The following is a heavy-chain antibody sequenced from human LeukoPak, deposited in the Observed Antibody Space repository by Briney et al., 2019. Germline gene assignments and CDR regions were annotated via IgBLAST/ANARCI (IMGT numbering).Heavy chain of an antibody. J-gene: IGHJ6*03. CDR3: ARLFCSGGSCYSNYYYYYMDV. D-gene: IGHD2-15*01. CDR2: ISAYNGDT. CDR1: GFPFTTYG. V-gene: IGHV1-18*01. Sequence: ASVKVSCKTSGFPFTTYGFSWVRQAPGQGLEWMGWISAYNGDTNYAQKLQGRVTMTTDTSTSTAYMELRSLRSDDTAVYYCARLFCSGGSCYSNYYYYYMDVWGKGTTVTVSS.